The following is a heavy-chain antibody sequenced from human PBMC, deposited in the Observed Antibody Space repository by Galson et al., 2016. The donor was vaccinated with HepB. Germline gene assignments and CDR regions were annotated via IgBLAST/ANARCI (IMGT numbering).Heavy chain of an antibody. CDR1: GFTFSSRG. V-gene: IGHV3-33*06. Sequence: SLRLSCAASGFTFSSRGMHWVRQAPGKGLEWVAVIWPDGSDEKYGDSVQGRFRISRDNSKNTLYLQMNSLGAEDTAVYYCTKEGAYCSSSRCRYYMDVWGRGTTVTVSS. CDR3: TKEGAYCSSSRCRYYMDV. J-gene: IGHJ6*03. CDR2: IWPDGSDE. D-gene: IGHD2-2*01.